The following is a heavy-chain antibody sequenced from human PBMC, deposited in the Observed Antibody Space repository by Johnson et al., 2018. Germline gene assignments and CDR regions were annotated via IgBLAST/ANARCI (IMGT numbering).Heavy chain of an antibody. CDR3: ARDRGDLRGCSGYFDAFDI. Sequence: VQLVESGGGVVQPGRSLRLSCAASGFSFGAYGMHWVRQAPGRGLEWVAFISYDGTNKYYGDSVKGRFTISRDNSKNTLYLQMNSLRAEDKAVYYCARDRGDLRGCSGYFDAFDIWGQGTMVTVSS. CDR2: ISYDGTNK. CDR1: GFSFGAYG. D-gene: IGHD2-15*01. J-gene: IGHJ3*02. V-gene: IGHV3-30*03.